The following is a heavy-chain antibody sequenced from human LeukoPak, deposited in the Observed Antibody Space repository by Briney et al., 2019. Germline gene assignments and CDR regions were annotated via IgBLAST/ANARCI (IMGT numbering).Heavy chain of an antibody. Sequence: NSSETLSLTCTVSGGSVSSGGYYWSWIRQPPGKGLEWIGYIYHTGSTDYNPSLKSRVTISVDTSESQFSLRLSSVTAADTAVYYCARGRSIFGLIIPYLFDFWGRGTLVTVSS. J-gene: IGHJ4*02. V-gene: IGHV4-61*08. D-gene: IGHD3/OR15-3a*01. CDR3: ARGRSIFGLIIPYLFDF. CDR2: IYHTGST. CDR1: GGSVSSGGYY.